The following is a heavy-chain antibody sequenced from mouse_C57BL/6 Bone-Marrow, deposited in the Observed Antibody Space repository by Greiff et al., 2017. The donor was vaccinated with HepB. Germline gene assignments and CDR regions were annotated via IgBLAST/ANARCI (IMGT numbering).Heavy chain of an antibody. V-gene: IGHV5-4*01. J-gene: IGHJ4*01. CDR3: ARDHPLEGAMDY. CDR2: ISDGGSYT. CDR1: GFTFSSYA. D-gene: IGHD6-1*01. Sequence: EVKLVESGGGLVKPGGSLKLSCAASGFTFSSYAMSWVRQTPEKRLEWVATISDGGSYTYYPDNVKGRFTISRDNAKNNLYLQMSHLKSEDTAMYYCARDHPLEGAMDYWGQGTSVTVSS.